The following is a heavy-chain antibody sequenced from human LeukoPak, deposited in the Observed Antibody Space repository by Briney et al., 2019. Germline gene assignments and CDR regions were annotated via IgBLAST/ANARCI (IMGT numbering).Heavy chain of an antibody. J-gene: IGHJ5*02. D-gene: IGHD6-19*01. V-gene: IGHV3-20*04. CDR1: GFTFDDYS. CDR2: ITRDGENT. Sequence: PGGSLRLSCAASGFTFDDYSMYWVRQAPGKGLEWVALITRDGENTYYADSVRGRFTISRDNAKNSLYLQMNSLRAEDTAVYYCARGIAVAGANWFDPWGQGTLVTVSS. CDR3: ARGIAVAGANWFDP.